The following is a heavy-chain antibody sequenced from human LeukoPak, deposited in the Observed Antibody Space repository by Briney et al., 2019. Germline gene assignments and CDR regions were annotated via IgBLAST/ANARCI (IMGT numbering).Heavy chain of an antibody. CDR1: GFTFSIYG. CDR2: IWNDGSNK. Sequence: GRSLRLSCAAAGFTFSIYGMHWVRQAPGKGLEWVAAIWNDGSNKYYADSVKGRFTISRDESKNTLYLQMNSLRAEDTAVYYCARESSLLWFGELSYYFDYWGQGTLVTVSS. V-gene: IGHV3-33*01. CDR3: ARESSLLWFGELSYYFDY. D-gene: IGHD3-10*01. J-gene: IGHJ4*02.